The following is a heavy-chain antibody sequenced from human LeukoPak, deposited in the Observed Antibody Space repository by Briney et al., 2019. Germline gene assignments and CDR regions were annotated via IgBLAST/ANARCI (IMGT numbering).Heavy chain of an antibody. J-gene: IGHJ3*02. Sequence: ASVKVSCKASGYTFTGYYMHWVRQAPGQGLEWMGWINPNSGDTNYAQKFQGRVTMTRDTSISTAYMELSRLRSDDTAVYYCARAYYDSSGYYSFPSGDAFDIWGQGTMVTVSS. V-gene: IGHV1-2*02. CDR1: GYTFTGYY. CDR2: INPNSGDT. D-gene: IGHD3-22*01. CDR3: ARAYYDSSGYYSFPSGDAFDI.